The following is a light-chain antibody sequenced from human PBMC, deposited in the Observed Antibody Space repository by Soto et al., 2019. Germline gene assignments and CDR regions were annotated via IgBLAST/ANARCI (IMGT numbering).Light chain of an antibody. CDR1: QSIGRW. CDR2: DAS. CDR3: QQYNNYWT. J-gene: IGKJ1*01. V-gene: IGKV1-5*01. Sequence: DIQMTQSPSNLSASVGDTVTITCRASQSIGRWLAWYQQKPGKVPNLLIYDASSLQSGVPSRFSVSGSGTEFTLTISSLQPDDFATYYCQQYNNYWTFGQGTKVEIK.